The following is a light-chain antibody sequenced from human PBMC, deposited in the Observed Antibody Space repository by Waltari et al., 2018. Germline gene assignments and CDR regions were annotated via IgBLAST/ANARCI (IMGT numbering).Light chain of an antibody. V-gene: IGLV2-18*02. CDR1: SSDIGSYNF. CDR3: ISYTTSSTVI. CDR2: EVT. J-gene: IGLJ2*01. Sequence: QSALIQPPSVSGSPGQSVAIYCTGTSSDIGSYNFVYCYQQFPGTAPKLLIYEVTNRPSGVPDRCSGSKSCYTASRAISGLQPEDEADYYCISYTTSSTVIFGGGTKLTVL.